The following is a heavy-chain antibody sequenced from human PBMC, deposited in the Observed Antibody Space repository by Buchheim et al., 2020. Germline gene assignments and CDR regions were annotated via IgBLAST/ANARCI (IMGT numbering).Heavy chain of an antibody. Sequence: EVQLVESGGGLVQPGGSLRLSCVASGFTFSSFWMTWVRQSPGKGLEWVANIKHDGSEKYYVDSVRGRFTISRDNAKNSLYLKMNSLRDEDTAVYYCWGEKADNWGQGT. CDR1: GFTFSSFW. V-gene: IGHV3-7*01. CDR2: IKHDGSEK. CDR3: WGEKADN. J-gene: IGHJ4*02. D-gene: IGHD2-21*01.